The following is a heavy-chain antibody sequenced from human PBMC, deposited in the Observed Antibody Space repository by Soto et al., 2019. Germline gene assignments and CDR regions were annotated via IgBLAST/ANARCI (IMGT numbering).Heavy chain of an antibody. D-gene: IGHD6-19*01. CDR2: IYSGGST. J-gene: IGHJ4*02. CDR3: ARGAGYSSCWYDY. V-gene: IGHV3-53*04. Sequence: EVQLVESGGGLVQPGGSLRLSCAASGFTVSSNFMSWVRQAPGKGLEWVSVIYSGGSTYYADSVKGRFTISRHNSKNTLYLQMNSLRAEDTAVYHCARGAGYSSCWYDYWGQGTLVTVSS. CDR1: GFTVSSNF.